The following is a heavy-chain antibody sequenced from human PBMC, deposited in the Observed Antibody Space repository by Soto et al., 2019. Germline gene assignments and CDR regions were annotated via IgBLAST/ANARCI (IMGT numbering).Heavy chain of an antibody. CDR3: ARQNPHIVVLNWFDP. D-gene: IGHD2-21*01. V-gene: IGHV4-39*01. Sequence: QLQLQESGPGLVKPSETLSLTCTVSGGSISSSSYYWGWIRQPPGKGLEWIGSIYYSGSTYYNPSLKSRLTISVDTSKNQFSLKLSSVTTADTAVYYCARQNPHIVVLNWFDPWGQGTLVTVSS. CDR2: IYYSGST. J-gene: IGHJ5*02. CDR1: GGSISSSSYY.